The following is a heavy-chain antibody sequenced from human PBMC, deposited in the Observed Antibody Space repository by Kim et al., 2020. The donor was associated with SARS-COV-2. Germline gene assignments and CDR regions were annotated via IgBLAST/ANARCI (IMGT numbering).Heavy chain of an antibody. CDR3: ARGGNWVFDY. V-gene: IGHV1-8*01. D-gene: IGHD7-27*01. Sequence: KTGYAQKFQGRVTMTRNTPISTAYMELSSLRSEDTAVYYCARGGNWVFDYWGQGTLVTVSS. J-gene: IGHJ4*02. CDR2: KT.